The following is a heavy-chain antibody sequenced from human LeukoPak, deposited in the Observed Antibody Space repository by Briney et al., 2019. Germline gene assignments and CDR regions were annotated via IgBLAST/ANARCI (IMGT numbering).Heavy chain of an antibody. CDR3: AREIPFAAAGTYFDY. D-gene: IGHD6-13*01. V-gene: IGHV4-31*03. J-gene: IGHJ4*02. Sequence: SETLSLTCTVSGGSISSGGYYWSWIRQHPGKGLEWIGYIYYSGSTYYNPSLKSRVTISVDTSKNQFSLKLSSVIAADTAVYYCAREIPFAAAGTYFDYWGQGTLVTVSS. CDR2: IYYSGST. CDR1: GGSISSGGYY.